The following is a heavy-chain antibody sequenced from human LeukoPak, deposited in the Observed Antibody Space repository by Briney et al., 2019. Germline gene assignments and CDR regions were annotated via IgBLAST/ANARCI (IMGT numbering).Heavy chain of an antibody. CDR2: ISGSGGST. J-gene: IGHJ6*02. Sequence: GGSLRLSCAASGFTSSTYTMSWVRQAPGKGLEWVSGISGSGGSTYYADSVKGRFTISRDNSKNTLYLQMNSLRAEDTAVYYCAKAVSCSSTSCYRSYGMDVWGQGTTVTVSS. D-gene: IGHD2-2*02. V-gene: IGHV3-23*01. CDR1: GFTSSTYT. CDR3: AKAVSCSSTSCYRSYGMDV.